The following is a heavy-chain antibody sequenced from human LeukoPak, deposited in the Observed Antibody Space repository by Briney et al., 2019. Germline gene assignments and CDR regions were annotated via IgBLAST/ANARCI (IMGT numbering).Heavy chain of an antibody. D-gene: IGHD3-22*01. CDR3: AGRSHYYDSSGYPILGYFDY. J-gene: IGHJ4*02. CDR2: IYYSGST. Sequence: SETLSLTCTVSGGSISSYYWSWIRQPPGKGLEWIGYIYYSGSTNYNPSLKSRVTISVDTSKNQFSLKLSSVTAADTAVYYCAGRSHYYDSSGYPILGYFDYWGQETLVTVSS. CDR1: GGSISSYY. V-gene: IGHV4-59*12.